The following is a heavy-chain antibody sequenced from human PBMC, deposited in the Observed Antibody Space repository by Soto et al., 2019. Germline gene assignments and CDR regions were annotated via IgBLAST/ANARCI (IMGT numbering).Heavy chain of an antibody. V-gene: IGHV1-69*13. CDR3: ARDASTIFGVVIPNWFDP. J-gene: IGHJ5*02. Sequence: ASVKVSCKASGGTFSSYAISWVRQAPGQGLEWMGGIIPIFGTANYAQKFQGRVTITADESTSTAYMELSSLRSEDTAVYYCARDASTIFGVVIPNWFDPWGQGTLVTVSS. CDR1: GGTFSSYA. D-gene: IGHD3-3*01. CDR2: IIPIFGTA.